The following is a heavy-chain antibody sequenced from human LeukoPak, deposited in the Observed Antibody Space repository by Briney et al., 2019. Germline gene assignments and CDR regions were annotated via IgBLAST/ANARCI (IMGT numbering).Heavy chain of an antibody. CDR1: GGSFSGYY. J-gene: IGHJ4*02. V-gene: IGHV4-34*01. D-gene: IGHD6-19*01. CDR2: INHSGST. CDR3: AREGEAVAGFDY. Sequence: TSETLSLTCAVYGGSFSGYYWSWIRQPPGKGLEWIGEINHSGSTNYNPCLKSRVTISVDTSKNQFSLKLSSVTAADTAVYYCAREGEAVAGFDYWGQGTLVTVSS.